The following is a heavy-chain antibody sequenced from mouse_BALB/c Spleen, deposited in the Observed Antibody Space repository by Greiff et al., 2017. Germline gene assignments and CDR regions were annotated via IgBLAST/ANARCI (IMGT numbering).Heavy chain of an antibody. Sequence: QVQLQQSGAELAKPGASVKMSCKASGYTFTSYWMHWVKQRPGQGLEWIGYINPSTGYTEYNQKFKDKATLTADKSSSTAYMQLSSLTSEDSAVYYCAKEAKTAWFAYWGQGTLVTVSA. CDR1: GYTFTSYW. CDR3: AKEAKTAWFAY. CDR2: INPSTGYT. J-gene: IGHJ3*01. V-gene: IGHV1-7*01.